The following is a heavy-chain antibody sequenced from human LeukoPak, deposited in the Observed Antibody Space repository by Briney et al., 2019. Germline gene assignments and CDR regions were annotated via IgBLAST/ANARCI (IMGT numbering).Heavy chain of an antibody. J-gene: IGHJ4*02. D-gene: IGHD2-21*01. CDR3: ATYRGLDF. Sequence: PGGSLRPSCAASGFTLSSYWMSWVRQAPGKGLEWVANINEDGSEKNFVDSVKGRFTISRDNAKNSLYLQMDSLRADDTAVYYCATYRGLDFGGQGTLVTVSS. CDR2: INEDGSEK. CDR1: GFTLSSYW. V-gene: IGHV3-7*01.